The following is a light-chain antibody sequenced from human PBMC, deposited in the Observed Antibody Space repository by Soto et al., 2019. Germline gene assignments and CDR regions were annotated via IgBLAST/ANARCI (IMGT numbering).Light chain of an antibody. CDR1: SSDIGGYNS. J-gene: IGLJ2*01. CDR2: AVS. Sequence: QSALTQPASVSGSPGQSITISCTGTSSDIGGYNSVSWYQQHPGKAPKLVIYAVSNRPSGVSSRFSGSKSGNTASLTMSGLQPEDEATYYCSSYTTSSTLLIFGAGTQLTVL. V-gene: IGLV2-14*01. CDR3: SSYTTSSTLLI.